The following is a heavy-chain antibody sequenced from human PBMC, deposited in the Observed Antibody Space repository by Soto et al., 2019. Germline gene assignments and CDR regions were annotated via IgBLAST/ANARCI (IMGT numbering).Heavy chain of an antibody. V-gene: IGHV3-30*18. CDR1: GFTFSSYG. D-gene: IGHD3-3*01. J-gene: IGHJ6*02. Sequence: RRLSCAASGFTFSSYGMHWVRQAPGKGLEWVAVISYDGSNKYYADSVKGRFTISRDNSKNTLYLQMNSLRAEDTAVYYCAKDQVNDFWSGYNDYYYYGMDVWGQGTTVTVS. CDR2: ISYDGSNK. CDR3: AKDQVNDFWSGYNDYYYYGMDV.